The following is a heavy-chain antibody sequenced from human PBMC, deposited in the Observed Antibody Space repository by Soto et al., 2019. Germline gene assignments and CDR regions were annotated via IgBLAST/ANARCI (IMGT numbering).Heavy chain of an antibody. Sequence: SATLSLTCAVYGGSFIGYYWSWIRQPPGQGLEWIGEINHSGSTNYNPSLKSRVTLSVDTSKNQFSLKLSRVTAADTAVYYCTRGSHILFWSGYPNWFDPWGQGTLVTVSS. V-gene: IGHV4-34*01. CDR3: TRGSHILFWSGYPNWFDP. CDR2: INHSGST. CDR1: GGSFIGYY. J-gene: IGHJ5*02. D-gene: IGHD3-3*01.